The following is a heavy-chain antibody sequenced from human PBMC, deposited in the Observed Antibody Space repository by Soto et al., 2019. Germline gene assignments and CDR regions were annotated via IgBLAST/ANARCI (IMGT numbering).Heavy chain of an antibody. Sequence: QVQLVQSGAEVKKPGASVKVACKASGYTFTSYGISGVRQAPRQGLAWMGWISAYNGNTNDAKKLQGRVPITTATSTSTAYMAPRSLRSADTAVYYCARWMEMATITTWGYYYVLDVWGQWATLTVSS. V-gene: IGHV1-18*01. CDR1: GYTFTSYG. J-gene: IGHJ6*02. D-gene: IGHD5-12*01. CDR3: ARWMEMATITTWGYYYVLDV. CDR2: ISAYNGNT.